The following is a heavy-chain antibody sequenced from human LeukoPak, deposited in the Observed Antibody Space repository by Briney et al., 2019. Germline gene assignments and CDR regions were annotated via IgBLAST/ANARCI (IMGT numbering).Heavy chain of an antibody. CDR2: IYYSGST. Sequence: KTSETLSLTCTVSGGSISSSSYYWGWIRQPPGKGLEWIGSIYYSGSTWYHPSLKSRVAISVDTSKNQFSLKLSSVTAADTAVYYCARLQRPPGWLDPWGQGTLVTVSS. CDR1: GGSISSSSYY. V-gene: IGHV4-39*01. CDR3: ARLQRPPGWLDP. J-gene: IGHJ5*02. D-gene: IGHD3-10*01.